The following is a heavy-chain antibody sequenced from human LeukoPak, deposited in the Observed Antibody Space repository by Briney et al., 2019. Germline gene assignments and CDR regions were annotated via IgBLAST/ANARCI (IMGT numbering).Heavy chain of an antibody. CDR3: AKDKKSMIRGVIDY. CDR1: GFTFSSYA. Sequence: GGSLRLSCAASGFTFSSYAMSWVRQAPGKGLEWVSAISGSGGSTYYADSVKGRFTISRDNAKNSLYLQMNSLRAEDTAFYYCAKDKKSMIRGVIDYWGQGTLVTVSS. D-gene: IGHD3-10*01. V-gene: IGHV3-23*01. J-gene: IGHJ4*02. CDR2: ISGSGGST.